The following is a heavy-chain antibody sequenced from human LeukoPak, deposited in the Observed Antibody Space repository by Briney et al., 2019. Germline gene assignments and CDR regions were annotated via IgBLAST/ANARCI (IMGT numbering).Heavy chain of an antibody. D-gene: IGHD3-10*01. CDR2: INPNSGGT. CDR3: ARDYGSGSYFGIGLDY. V-gene: IGHV1-2*04. CDR1: GYTFTGYY. Sequence: APVKVSCKASGYTFTGYYMHWVRQAPGQGLEWMGWINPNSGGTNYAQKFQGWVTMTRDTSISTAYMELSRLRSDDTAVYYCARDYGSGSYFGIGLDYWGQGTLVTVSS. J-gene: IGHJ4*02.